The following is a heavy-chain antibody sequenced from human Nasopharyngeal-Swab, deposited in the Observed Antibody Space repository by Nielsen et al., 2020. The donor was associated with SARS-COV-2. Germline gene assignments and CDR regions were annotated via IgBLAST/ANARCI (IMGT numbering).Heavy chain of an antibody. CDR2: INPSGGST. Sequence: ASVKVSCKASGYTFTSYYMHWVRQAPGQGLEWMGIINPSGGSTSYAQKFQGRVTMTRDTSTSTVYMEPSSLRSEDTAVYYCARGQYYYDSSGYHMDVWGQGTTVTVSS. J-gene: IGHJ6*02. CDR1: GYTFTSYY. D-gene: IGHD3-22*01. V-gene: IGHV1-46*01. CDR3: ARGQYYYDSSGYHMDV.